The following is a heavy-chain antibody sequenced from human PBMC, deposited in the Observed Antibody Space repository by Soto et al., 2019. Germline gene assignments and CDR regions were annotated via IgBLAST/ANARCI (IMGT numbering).Heavy chain of an antibody. Sequence: PVGSLRLSCAASGFTFSRYSIHWVRQAPGKGLEWVSSISSSSTYIYYADSVKGRFTISRDSAKNSLYLQMNSLRAEDTALYYCARDFRMDFYKSLVAAVVGAFHIWGQGTLVTVSS. J-gene: IGHJ3*02. D-gene: IGHD1-26*01. CDR3: ARDFRMDFYKSLVAAVVGAFHI. CDR2: ISSSSTYI. V-gene: IGHV3-21*01. CDR1: GFTFSRYS.